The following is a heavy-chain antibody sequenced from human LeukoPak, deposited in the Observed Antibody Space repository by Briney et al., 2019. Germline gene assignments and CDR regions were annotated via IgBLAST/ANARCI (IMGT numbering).Heavy chain of an antibody. CDR2: INPNSGGT. V-gene: IGHV1-2*02. CDR3: ARESYDSSGYYPWYYYGMDV. D-gene: IGHD3-22*01. Sequence: GASGKVSCKASGYTFTGYYMHWVRQAPGQGLEWMGWINPNSGGTNYAQKFQGRVTMTRDTSISTAYMELSRLRSDDTAVYYCARESYDSSGYYPWYYYGMDVWGQGTTVTVSS. CDR1: GYTFTGYY. J-gene: IGHJ6*02.